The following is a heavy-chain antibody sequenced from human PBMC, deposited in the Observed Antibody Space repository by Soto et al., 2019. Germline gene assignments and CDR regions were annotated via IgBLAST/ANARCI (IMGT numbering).Heavy chain of an antibody. CDR2: IYSGGST. Sequence: EVQLVESGGGLVQPGGSLRLSCAASGFTVSSNYMSWVRQAPGKGLEWVSVIYSGGSTYYADSVKGRFTISRDNSKNTLYLQMNSLRAEDTAVYYCASRGEQWLVPDEYFQHWGQDTLVTVSS. CDR1: GFTVSSNY. J-gene: IGHJ1*01. V-gene: IGHV3-66*01. CDR3: ASRGEQWLVPDEYFQH. D-gene: IGHD6-19*01.